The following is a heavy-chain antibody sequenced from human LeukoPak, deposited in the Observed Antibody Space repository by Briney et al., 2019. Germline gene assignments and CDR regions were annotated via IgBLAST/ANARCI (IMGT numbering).Heavy chain of an antibody. CDR1: GGTFSSYA. CDR3: ALIPRYYDYVWGSYRSEYDAFDI. J-gene: IGHJ3*02. Sequence: ASVKVSCKASGGTFSSYAISWVRQAPGQGLEWMGGIIPIFGTANYAQKFQGRVTITTDESTSTAYMELSSLRSEDTAVYYCALIPRYYDYVWGSYRSEYDAFDIWGQGTMVTVSS. V-gene: IGHV1-69*05. CDR2: IIPIFGTA. D-gene: IGHD3-16*02.